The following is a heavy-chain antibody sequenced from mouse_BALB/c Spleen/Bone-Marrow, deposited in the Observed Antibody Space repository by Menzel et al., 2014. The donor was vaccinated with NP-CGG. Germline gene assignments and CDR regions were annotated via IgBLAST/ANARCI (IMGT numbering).Heavy chain of an antibody. CDR3: VYGRDWYFDV. J-gene: IGHJ1*01. CDR2: IGPANGNT. V-gene: IGHV14-3*02. D-gene: IGHD1-1*01. Sequence: VQLQQSGAELVKPGASVKSSCTASGFNIKDTYMHWVKERPEQGLEWIGRIGPANGNTKYDPKFQGKATITADTSSNTAYLQLSSLTSEDTAVYYCVYGRDWYFDVWGAGTTVTVSS. CDR1: GFNIKDTY.